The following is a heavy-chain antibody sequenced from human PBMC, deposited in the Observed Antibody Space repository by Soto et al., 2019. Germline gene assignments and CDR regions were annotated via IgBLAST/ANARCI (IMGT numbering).Heavy chain of an antibody. CDR1: GFTFSSYS. CDR2: ISGSPNYI. J-gene: IGHJ4*02. Sequence: GSLRLSCATSGFTFSSYSMNWVRQAPGKGLEWVSSISGSPNYINYADSVRGRFTISRDNSKNTLYLQMNSLRAEDTAVYYCASRSSGWYFDYWGQGTLVTVSS. V-gene: IGHV3-21*04. CDR3: ASRSSGWYFDY. D-gene: IGHD6-19*01.